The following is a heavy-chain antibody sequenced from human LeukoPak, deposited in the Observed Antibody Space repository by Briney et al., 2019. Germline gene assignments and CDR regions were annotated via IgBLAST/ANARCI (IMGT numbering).Heavy chain of an antibody. CDR3: AREDMWAFDM. D-gene: IGHD2-15*01. J-gene: IGHJ3*02. V-gene: IGHV3-7*01. CDR2: IKPDGSDK. Sequence: GGSLRLSCVASGFTFSHYWMSWVRQAPGKGLEWVANIKPDGSDKYHVDSVKGRFPISRDNAKNTLYLQMDSLRGEDTAVYYCAREDMWAFDMWGQGTMVTVSS. CDR1: GFTFSHYW.